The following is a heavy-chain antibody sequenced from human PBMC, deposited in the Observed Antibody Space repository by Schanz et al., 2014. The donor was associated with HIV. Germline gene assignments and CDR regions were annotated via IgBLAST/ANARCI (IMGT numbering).Heavy chain of an antibody. V-gene: IGHV3-21*06. J-gene: IGHJ6*02. D-gene: IGHD6-19*01. CDR1: GFTLSSYS. CDR3: ARGSWYSSGWVDDQYYYDVDV. Sequence: EVQLVESGGGLEQPGGSLRLSCEASGFTLSSYSMNWVRQAPGKGLEWLSSISSSGGYIYYADSVKGRFTISRDNSKNSVFLQMDRLRAEDTAVYYCARGSWYSSGWVDDQYYYDVDVWGQGTTVTVS. CDR2: ISSSGGYI.